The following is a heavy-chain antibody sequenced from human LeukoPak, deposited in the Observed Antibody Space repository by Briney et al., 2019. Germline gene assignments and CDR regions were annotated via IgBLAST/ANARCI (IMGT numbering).Heavy chain of an antibody. J-gene: IGHJ4*02. V-gene: IGHV4-39*01. CDR3: ARHTYNSGWYHFDY. D-gene: IGHD6-19*01. Sequence: SETLSLTCTVSGGSISSSSYHWGWIRQPPGKGLEWIASIYYSGSTYLNPSLKSRVTIFVDTSKNQFSPKLSSVTAADTAVYYCARHTYNSGWYHFDYWGQGTLVTVSS. CDR1: GGSISSSSYH. CDR2: IYYSGST.